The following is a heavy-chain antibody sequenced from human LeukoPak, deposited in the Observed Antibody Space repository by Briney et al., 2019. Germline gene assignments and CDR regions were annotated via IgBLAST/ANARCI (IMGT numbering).Heavy chain of an antibody. CDR3: ARGAVSPYYYYYMDV. D-gene: IGHD1-14*01. J-gene: IGHJ6*03. CDR1: GGSISSGDYY. CDR2: IYYSGST. Sequence: SETLSLTCTVSGGSISSGDYYWSWIRQPPGKGLEWIGYIYYSGSTYYNPSLKSRVTISVDTSKNQFSLKLSSVTAADTAVYYCARGAVSPYYYYYMDVWGKGTTVTVSS. V-gene: IGHV4-30-4*08.